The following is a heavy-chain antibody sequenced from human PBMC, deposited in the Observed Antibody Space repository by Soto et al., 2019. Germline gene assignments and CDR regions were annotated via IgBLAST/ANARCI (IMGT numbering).Heavy chain of an antibody. Sequence: GASVKVSCKASGYTFTSYGISWVRQAPGQGLEWMGWISAYNGNTNYAQKLQGRVTMTTDTSTSTAYMELRSLRSDDTAVYYCARVVGVALRGSNYGFVLRYFDWLTRGVVYYFDYWGQGTLVTVSS. CDR3: ARVVGVALRGSNYGFVLRYFDWLTRGVVYYFDY. J-gene: IGHJ4*02. CDR2: ISAYNGNT. V-gene: IGHV1-18*01. CDR1: GYTFTSYG. D-gene: IGHD3-9*01.